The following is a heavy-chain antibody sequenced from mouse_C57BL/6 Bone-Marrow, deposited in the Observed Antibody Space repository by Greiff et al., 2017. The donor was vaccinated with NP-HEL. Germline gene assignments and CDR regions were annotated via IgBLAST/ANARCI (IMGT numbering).Heavy chain of an antibody. CDR1: GFTFTDYY. J-gene: IGHJ2*01. Sequence: EVKVVESGGGLVQPGGSLSLSCAASGFTFTDYYMSWVRQPPGKALEWLGFIRNKANGYTTEYSASVKGRFTISRDNSQSILYLQMNALRAEDSATYYCARSLITTVVATDYWGQGTTLTVSS. CDR2: IRNKANGYTT. D-gene: IGHD1-1*01. V-gene: IGHV7-3*01. CDR3: ARSLITTVVATDY.